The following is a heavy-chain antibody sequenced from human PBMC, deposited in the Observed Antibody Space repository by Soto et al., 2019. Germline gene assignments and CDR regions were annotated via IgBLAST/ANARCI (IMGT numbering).Heavy chain of an antibody. CDR1: GGSISSTNHY. CDR3: ARYGYYYDRTGYYYVX. V-gene: IGHV4-39*01. J-gene: IGHJ4*02. D-gene: IGHD3-22*01. CDR2: IYYSGMS. Sequence: SETLSLTCTVSGGSISSTNHYWGWIRQPPGKGLEWIGYIYYSGMSRCNPSLKSRVTISVDTSMNQFSLKLTYVTAADTAIYHCARYGYYYDRTGYYYVXWGQGTLVTVSX.